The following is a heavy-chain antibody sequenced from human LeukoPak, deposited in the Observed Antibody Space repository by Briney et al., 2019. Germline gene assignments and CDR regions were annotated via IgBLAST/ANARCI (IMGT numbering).Heavy chain of an antibody. D-gene: IGHD6-13*01. CDR3: ARDSRSAAAGTRGSDY. V-gene: IGHV3-23*01. Sequence: PGGSLRLSCAASGFTFSTFAMTWVRQAPGKGLEWVSTFSPDGIHYADSVKGRFAISRDDSMSTLYLQMNSLRAEDTAVYYCARDSRSAAAGTRGSDYWGQGTLVTVSS. CDR2: FSPDGI. CDR1: GFTFSTFA. J-gene: IGHJ4*02.